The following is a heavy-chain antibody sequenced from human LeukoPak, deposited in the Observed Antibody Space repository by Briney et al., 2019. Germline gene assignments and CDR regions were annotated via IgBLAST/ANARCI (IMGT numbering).Heavy chain of an antibody. CDR1: GYTLTGYY. D-gene: IGHD3-10*01. J-gene: IGHJ6*02. CDR2: INPNSGGT. V-gene: IGHV1-2*02. CDR3: ARDVYYYGSGTRDGMDV. Sequence: GASVKVSCKASGYTLTGYYMHWVRQAPGQGLEWMGWINPNSGGTNYAQKFQGRVTMTRDTSISTAYMELSRLRSDDTAVYYCARDVYYYGSGTRDGMDVWGQGTTVTVSS.